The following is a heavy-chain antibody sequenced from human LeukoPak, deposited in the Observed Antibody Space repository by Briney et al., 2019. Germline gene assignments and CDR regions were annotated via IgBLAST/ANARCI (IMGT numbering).Heavy chain of an antibody. V-gene: IGHV4-59*01. J-gene: IGHJ4*02. Sequence: SSETLSLTCTVSGGSISSYYWSWIRQPPGKGLEWIGYIYYSGNTNYNPSLKSRVTISVDTSKNQFSLKLSSVTAADTAVYYCTRDDGGLDYWGQGTLVTVSS. CDR3: TRDDGGLDY. CDR1: GGSISSYY. D-gene: IGHD2-15*01. CDR2: IYYSGNT.